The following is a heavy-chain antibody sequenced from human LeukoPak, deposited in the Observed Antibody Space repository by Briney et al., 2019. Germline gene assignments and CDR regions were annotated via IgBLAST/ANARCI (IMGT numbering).Heavy chain of an antibody. J-gene: IGHJ1*01. CDR2: IKQDGSEK. CDR3: ARGPRRNYYDSSGYYGGYFQN. CDR1: GFTFSSYW. D-gene: IGHD3-22*01. Sequence: GGSLRLSCAASGFTFSSYWMSWVRQAPGKGLEWVANIKQDGSEKYYVDSVKGRFTISRDNAKNSLYLQMNSLRAEDTAVYYCARGPRRNYYDSSGYYGGYFQNWGQGTLVTVSS. V-gene: IGHV3-7*04.